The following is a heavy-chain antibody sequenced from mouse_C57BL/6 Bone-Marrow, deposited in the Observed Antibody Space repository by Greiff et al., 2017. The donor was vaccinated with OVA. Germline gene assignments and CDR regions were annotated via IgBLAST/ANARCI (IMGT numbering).Heavy chain of an antibody. Sequence: VQRVESGPGLVQPSQSLSITCTVSGFSLTSYGVHWVRQSPGKGLEWLGVIWSGGSTDYNAAFISRLSISKDNSKSQVFFKMNSLQADDTAIYYCARNDGYDPYYAMDYWGQGTSVTVSS. J-gene: IGHJ4*01. CDR2: IWSGGST. V-gene: IGHV2-2*01. CDR1: GFSLTSYG. D-gene: IGHD2-2*01. CDR3: ARNDGYDPYYAMDY.